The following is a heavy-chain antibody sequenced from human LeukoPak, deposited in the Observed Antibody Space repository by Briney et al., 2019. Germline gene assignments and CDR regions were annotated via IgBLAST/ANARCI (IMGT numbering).Heavy chain of an antibody. CDR1: GGSISSSNW. V-gene: IGHV4-4*02. Sequence: SETLSLTCAVSGGSISSSNWWSWVRQPPGKGLEWIGEIYHSGSTNYNPSLKSRVTMSVDTSKNQFSLKLSSVTAADTAVYYCARGGSGKSYYYYYMDVWGKGTTVTVSS. D-gene: IGHD4-23*01. CDR2: IYHSGST. CDR3: ARGGSGKSYYYYYMDV. J-gene: IGHJ6*03.